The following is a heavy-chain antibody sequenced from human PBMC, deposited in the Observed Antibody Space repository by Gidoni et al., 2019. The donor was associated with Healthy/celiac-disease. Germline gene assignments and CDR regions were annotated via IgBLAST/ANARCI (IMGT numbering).Heavy chain of an antibody. Sequence: QVQLVQSGAEVNKPGSSVKVSCKASGGTFSSYAISWVRQAPGQGLEWMGGIITIFGTANYAQKFQGRVTITADESTSTAYMELSSLRSEETAVYYCARGLSRNYDFWSGYYRGWFDPWGQGTLVTVSS. CDR3: ARGLSRNYDFWSGYYRGWFDP. CDR1: GGTFSSYA. D-gene: IGHD3-3*01. CDR2: IITIFGTA. V-gene: IGHV1-69*12. J-gene: IGHJ5*02.